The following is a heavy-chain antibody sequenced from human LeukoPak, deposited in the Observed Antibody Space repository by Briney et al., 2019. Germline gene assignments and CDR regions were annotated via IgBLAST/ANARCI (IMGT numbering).Heavy chain of an antibody. CDR3: ASITIFGVVTDQENWFDP. Sequence: GGSLRLSCAASGFTFSSYSMNWVRQAPGKGLEWVSFISSSSSYIYYADSEKGRFTISRDNAKNSLYLQMNSLRAEDTAVYYCASITIFGVVTDQENWFDPWGQGTLVTVSS. D-gene: IGHD3-3*01. CDR2: ISSSSSYI. J-gene: IGHJ5*02. V-gene: IGHV3-21*01. CDR1: GFTFSSYS.